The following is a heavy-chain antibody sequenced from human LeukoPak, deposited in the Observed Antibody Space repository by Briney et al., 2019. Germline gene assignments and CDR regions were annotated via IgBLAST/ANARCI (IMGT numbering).Heavy chain of an antibody. V-gene: IGHV1-2*02. CDR2: ISPNGGGT. CDR1: GYTFTSYY. D-gene: IGHD3-16*02. CDR3: AKPLSPYQYYFDH. J-gene: IGHJ4*02. Sequence: ASVKVSCKASGYTFTSYYMHWVRQAPGQGLEWMGWISPNGGGTNYAQKLQGRVTMTSDTSINTVYMELSSLRSDDTAVYYCAKPLSPYQYYFDHWGQGTLLSVSS.